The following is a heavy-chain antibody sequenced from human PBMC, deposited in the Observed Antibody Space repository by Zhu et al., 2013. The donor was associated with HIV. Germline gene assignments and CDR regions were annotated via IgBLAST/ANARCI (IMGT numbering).Heavy chain of an antibody. D-gene: IGHD3-10*01. CDR3: VRGYYGSGTYYGRDY. Sequence: QVQLVQSGAEVKKPGASVKVSCKASGYTFTGHYMHWVQQAPGQGLEWMGWINPNSGGTNYAQKFRGWLTMTRDTSVTTVYMDLSRLTYDDTAMYYCVRGYYGSGTYYGRDYWGQGTLVTVSS. V-gene: IGHV1-2*04. CDR1: GYTFTGHY. J-gene: IGHJ4*02. CDR2: INPNSGGT.